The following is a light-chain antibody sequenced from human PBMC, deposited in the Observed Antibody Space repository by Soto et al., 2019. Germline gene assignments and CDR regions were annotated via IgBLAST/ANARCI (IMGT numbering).Light chain of an antibody. J-gene: IGKJ1*01. Sequence: EIVMTQSPVTLYVSPGERATLSCRASQSLSSNLAWYQQKPGQAPRLLIYGASTRATGIPARFSGSGSGTEFTLTISSLQSEDSAIYYCQQYNYWPPRTFGQGTKVEIK. V-gene: IGKV3-15*01. CDR3: QQYNYWPPRT. CDR2: GAS. CDR1: QSLSSN.